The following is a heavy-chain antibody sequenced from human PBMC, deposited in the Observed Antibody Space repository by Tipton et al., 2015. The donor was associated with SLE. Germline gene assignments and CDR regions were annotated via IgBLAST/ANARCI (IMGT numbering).Heavy chain of an antibody. CDR3: ARSGSSNFDPPDF. V-gene: IGHV4-59*01. J-gene: IGHJ4*02. CDR1: CGSLTHYY. CDR2: IHYTGTT. Sequence: TLSLTCTVSCGSLTHYYWNWIRQSPGEGLEWLGYIHYTGTTYYKPSLKSRIAMSVDTSSNQLSLRLTSLTPADTAVYYCARSGSSNFDPPDFWGQGTLATVSS. D-gene: IGHD4-11*01.